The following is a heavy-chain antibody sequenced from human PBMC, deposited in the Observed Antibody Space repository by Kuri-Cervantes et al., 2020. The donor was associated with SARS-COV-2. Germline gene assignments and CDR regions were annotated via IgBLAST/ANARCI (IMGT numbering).Heavy chain of an antibody. CDR1: GYFLAESS. V-gene: IGHV1-69*05. Sequence: SVKVSCKVSGYFLAESSIHWVRQAPGQGLEWMGGIIPIFGTANYAQKFQGRVTITTDESTSTAYMELSSLRSEDTAVYYCARAFSSSWYLDVWGKGTTVTVSS. CDR3: ARAFSSSWYLDV. CDR2: IIPIFGTA. J-gene: IGHJ6*03. D-gene: IGHD6-13*01.